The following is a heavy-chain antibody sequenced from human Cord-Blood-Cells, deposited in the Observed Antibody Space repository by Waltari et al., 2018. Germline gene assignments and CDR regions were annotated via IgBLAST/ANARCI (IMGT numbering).Heavy chain of an antibody. J-gene: IGHJ4*02. CDR1: GGSFSGYY. Sequence: QVQLQQWGAGLLKPSETLSLTCAVYGGSFSGYYWSWIRHPPGKGLEWIGEINHRGRTNYTPSLKSRVTISVDTSKNQFSLELGSVTDADTAVYYCARDPDCRGGSCYNYWGQGTLVTVSS. V-gene: IGHV4-34*01. CDR2: INHRGRT. CDR3: ARDPDCRGGSCYNY. D-gene: IGHD2-15*01.